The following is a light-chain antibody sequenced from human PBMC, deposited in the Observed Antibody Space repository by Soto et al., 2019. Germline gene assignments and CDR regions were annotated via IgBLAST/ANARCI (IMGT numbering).Light chain of an antibody. Sequence: DIVMTQSPDSLAVFLRERAPINCKSSQSVLHSSTNKNYLAWYQQKPGQSPNLLIYWASALEYGVRDRFSGSRSGTDVTLTSSRPQAEDVGVYHGQQYYNYPWTFDRGAKV. CDR1: QSVLHSSTNKNY. CDR2: WAS. V-gene: IGKV4-1*01. J-gene: IGKJ1*01. CDR3: QQYYNYPWT.